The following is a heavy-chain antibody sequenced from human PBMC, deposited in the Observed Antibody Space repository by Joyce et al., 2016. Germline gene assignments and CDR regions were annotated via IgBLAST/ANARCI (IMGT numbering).Heavy chain of an antibody. V-gene: IGHV3-7*01. D-gene: IGHD2/OR15-2a*01. J-gene: IGHJ4*02. CDR2: IKEDGNAK. CDR3: ARDSNIFHIDY. Sequence: EVQLVESGGGLVQPGGSLRLSCAASGFTFSTHWMTWVRQAPGKGLEWVANIKEDGNAKDYVDSVKGRFTISRDNAKNSLYLQMYSLRADDTAVYYCARDSNIFHIDYWGQGTLVTVSS. CDR1: GFTFSTHW.